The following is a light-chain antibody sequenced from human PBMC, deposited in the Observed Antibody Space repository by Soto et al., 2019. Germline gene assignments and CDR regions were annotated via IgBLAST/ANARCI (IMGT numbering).Light chain of an antibody. J-gene: IGKJ1*01. Sequence: DIQMTESPSTLSASVGDRVRITCRARQSVWAYLAWCQQRPGNAPQLLIYDASSLASGVPSRFSGSGSGTEFTLTISSLQPDDFATYYCQQYNSYWTFGQGTKVDI. CDR1: QSVWAY. CDR2: DAS. V-gene: IGKV1-5*01. CDR3: QQYNSYWT.